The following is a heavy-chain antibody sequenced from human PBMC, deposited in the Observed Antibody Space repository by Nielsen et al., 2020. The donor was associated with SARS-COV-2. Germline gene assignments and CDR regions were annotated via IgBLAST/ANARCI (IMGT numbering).Heavy chain of an antibody. CDR3: AGGLTDNYGMDV. V-gene: IGHV3-9*01. CDR1: GFTFEDYA. D-gene: IGHD4/OR15-4a*01. J-gene: IGHJ6*02. Sequence: SLKISCAVSGFTFEDYAMHWVRQAPGKGLEWVSGISWNSGSIGYADSVKGRFTISRDNAKNSLYLQMNSLRAEDTALYYCAGGLTDNYGMDVWGQGTTVTVSS. CDR2: ISWNSGSI.